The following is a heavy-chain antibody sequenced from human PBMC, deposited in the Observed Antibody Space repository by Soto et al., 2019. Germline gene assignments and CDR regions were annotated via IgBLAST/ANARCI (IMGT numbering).Heavy chain of an antibody. Sequence: GASVKVSCKASGYTFTSYGISWVRQAPGQGLEWMGWISAYNGNTNYAQKLQGRVTMTTDTSTSTAYMELRSLRSDDTAVYYCARDRTITIYLSPFDYWGQGTLVTAPQ. D-gene: IGHD3-9*01. CDR1: GYTFTSYG. J-gene: IGHJ4*02. CDR3: ARDRTITIYLSPFDY. V-gene: IGHV1-18*01. CDR2: ISAYNGNT.